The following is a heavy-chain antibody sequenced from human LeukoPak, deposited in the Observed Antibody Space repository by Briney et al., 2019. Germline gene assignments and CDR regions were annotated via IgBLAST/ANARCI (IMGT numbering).Heavy chain of an antibody. CDR1: GGSISSSNYY. V-gene: IGHV4-39*01. J-gene: IGHJ5*02. D-gene: IGHD3-22*01. CDR3: ARGGGSSAYYSWFDP. CDR2: VYYSGNT. Sequence: SETLSLTCTVSGGSISSSNYYWGWLRQPPGQGLEYIASVYYSGNTYYNPSLKSRITISLDTSKNQFSLKLTSVTATDTAVYYCARGGGSSAYYSWFDPWGQGSLVTVSS.